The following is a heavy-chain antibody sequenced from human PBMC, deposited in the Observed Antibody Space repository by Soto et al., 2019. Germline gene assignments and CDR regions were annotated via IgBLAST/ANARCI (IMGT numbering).Heavy chain of an antibody. CDR1: GYTFTSYD. CDR3: ARSTNDYGDRH. CDR2: MNPNSGNT. D-gene: IGHD4-17*01. V-gene: IGHV1-8*01. Sequence: QVQLVQSGAEVKKPGASVKVSCKASGYTFTSYDINWVRQATGQGLEWMGWMNPNSGNTGYAQKFQGRITMPRNTSISTAYMELSSLRFEDTAGYYCARSTNDYGDRHWGQGTLVTVSS. J-gene: IGHJ4*02.